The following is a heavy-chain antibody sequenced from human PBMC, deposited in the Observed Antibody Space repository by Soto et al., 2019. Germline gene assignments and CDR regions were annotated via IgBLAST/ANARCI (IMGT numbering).Heavy chain of an antibody. J-gene: IGHJ6*02. CDR2: IYHSGST. V-gene: IGHV4-34*01. Sequence: PSETLSLTCAVYGGSFSGYYWSWIRQPPGKPLEWIGEIYHSGSTNYNPSLKSRVTISVDKSKNQFSLKLSSVTAVDTAVYYCAKDPLRAGWFGELDPYYYYGMDVWGQGTTVTVSS. CDR3: AKDPLRAGWFGELDPYYYYGMDV. CDR1: GGSFSGYY. D-gene: IGHD3-10*01.